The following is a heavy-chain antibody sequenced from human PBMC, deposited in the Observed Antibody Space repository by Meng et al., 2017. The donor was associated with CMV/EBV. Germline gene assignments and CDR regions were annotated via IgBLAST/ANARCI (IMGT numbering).Heavy chain of an antibody. Sequence: QLQLQESGAGLVKPSETLSPTCTVSGGSISSSSYYWGWIRQPPGKGLEWIGSIYYSGSTYYNPSLKSRVTISVDTSKNQFSLKLSSVTAADTAVYYCARDAGHYDILTGYSYWGQGTLVTVSS. D-gene: IGHD3-9*01. CDR2: IYYSGST. V-gene: IGHV4-39*07. CDR1: GGSISSSSYY. J-gene: IGHJ4*02. CDR3: ARDAGHYDILTGYSY.